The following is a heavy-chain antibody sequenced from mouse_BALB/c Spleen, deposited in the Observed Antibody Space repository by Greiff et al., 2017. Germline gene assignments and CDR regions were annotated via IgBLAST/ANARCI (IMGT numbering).Heavy chain of an antibody. CDR1: GFTFSSYT. CDR3: ARGRVNWGYAMDY. J-gene: IGHJ4*01. Sequence: EVKLVESGGGLVQPGGSLKLSCAASGFTFSSYTMSWVRQTPEKRLEWVAYISNGGGSTYYPDTVKGRFTISRDNAKNTLYLQMSSLKSEDTAMYYWARGRVNWGYAMDYWGQGTSVTVSS. CDR2: ISNGGGST. V-gene: IGHV5-12-2*01. D-gene: IGHD4-1*01.